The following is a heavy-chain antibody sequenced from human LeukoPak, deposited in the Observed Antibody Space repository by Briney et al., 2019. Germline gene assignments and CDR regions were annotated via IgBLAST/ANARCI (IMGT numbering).Heavy chain of an antibody. CDR3: ARGAKFRSYGSGTYYTSLPFDP. J-gene: IGHJ5*02. V-gene: IGHV1-3*03. Sequence: GASVKVSCKASGYTFTNYTLHWVRQAPGQRLEWMGWINTGNGNTKYSQEFQGRVTITRDTSASTAYMELSSLRSEDMTVYYCARGAKFRSYGSGTYYTSLPFDPWGQGTLVTVSS. CDR2: INTGNGNT. CDR1: GYTFTNYT. D-gene: IGHD3-10*01.